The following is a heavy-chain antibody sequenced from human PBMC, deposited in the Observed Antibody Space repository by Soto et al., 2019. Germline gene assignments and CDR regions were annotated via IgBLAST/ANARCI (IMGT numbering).Heavy chain of an antibody. J-gene: IGHJ6*02. CDR2: IYYIGNT. D-gene: IGHD3-10*01. Sequence: QVQLQESGPGLVKPSQTLSLTCTVSGGSISNDDYYWSWIRPPPGNGLEWIGHIYYIGNTYYHPSLKCLLTISLDTSQNPFSLHLTSGIAADSASYFCSRATTGTSSFFYSALDVWGQGTTVTVSS. CDR1: GGSISNDDYY. V-gene: IGHV4-30-4*08. CDR3: SRATTGTSSFFYSALDV.